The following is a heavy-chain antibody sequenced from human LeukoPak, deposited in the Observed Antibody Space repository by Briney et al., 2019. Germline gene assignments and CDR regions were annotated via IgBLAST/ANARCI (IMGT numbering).Heavy chain of an antibody. CDR1: GYTFTGYH. J-gene: IGHJ4*02. CDR3: ARDMDSGPDFFDY. Sequence: ASVKVSCKASGYTFTGYHMHWVRQAPGRGLEWMGWINPHSGGTDYAQKFQGRVTMTRDTSISTVYVELSRLRSDDTAVYYCARDMDSGPDFFDYWGLGTLVTVSS. V-gene: IGHV1-2*02. CDR2: INPHSGGT. D-gene: IGHD1-26*01.